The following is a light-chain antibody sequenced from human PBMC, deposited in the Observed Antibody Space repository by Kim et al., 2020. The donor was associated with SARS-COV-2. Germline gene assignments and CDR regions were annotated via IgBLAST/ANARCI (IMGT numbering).Light chain of an antibody. CDR1: KLGDKY. Sequence: SYELTQPHSVSVSPGQTASITCSGDKLGDKYACWFQQKPGQSPVLVIYQDSKRPSGIPERFSGSNFGNTATLTISGTQAMDEADYYCQAWDSSTAVFGGGTQLTVL. CDR3: QAWDSSTAV. CDR2: QDS. J-gene: IGLJ2*01. V-gene: IGLV3-1*01.